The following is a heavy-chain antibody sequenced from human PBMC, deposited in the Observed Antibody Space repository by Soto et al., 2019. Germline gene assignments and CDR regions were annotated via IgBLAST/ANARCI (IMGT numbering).Heavy chain of an antibody. CDR1: GYIFTSYG. CDR2: TTAFSGNA. CDR3: ARLMTMVTTNYFDY. D-gene: IGHD4-17*01. Sequence: QVELVQSGSEVKKPGASVKVSCKASGYIFTSYGISWLRQAPGQGLEWLGGTTAFSGNAIYAQRFQGRVTMTTDTSTSTAYMELRSLRSDDTAVYYCARLMTMVTTNYFDYWGQGTLVSVSS. J-gene: IGHJ4*02. V-gene: IGHV1-18*01.